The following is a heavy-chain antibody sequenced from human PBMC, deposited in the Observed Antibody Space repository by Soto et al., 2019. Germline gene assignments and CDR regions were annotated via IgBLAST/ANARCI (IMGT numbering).Heavy chain of an antibody. Sequence: PGGSLRLSCAASGFTFSSYAMHWVRQAPGKGLEWVAVISYDGSNKYYADSVKGRFTISRDNSKNTLYLQMNSLRAEDTAVYYCARGSQGANYGMDVWGQGTTVTVSS. J-gene: IGHJ6*02. V-gene: IGHV3-30-3*01. CDR2: ISYDGSNK. CDR1: GFTFSSYA. D-gene: IGHD2-8*01. CDR3: ARGSQGANYGMDV.